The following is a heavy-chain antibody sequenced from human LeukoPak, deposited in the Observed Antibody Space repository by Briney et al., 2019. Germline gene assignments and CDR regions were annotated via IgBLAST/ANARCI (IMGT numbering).Heavy chain of an antibody. Sequence: PGRSLGLSCAASGFTFTSYAMHWVRQAPGKGLEWVAVISYDGSNKYYVESVKGRFTISRDNSKNTLYLQMNSLGTEDTAVYYCARGLSGNYYYYYAMDVWGQGTTVTVSS. CDR1: GFTFTSYA. V-gene: IGHV3-30-3*01. D-gene: IGHD6-19*01. J-gene: IGHJ6*02. CDR3: ARGLSGNYYYYYAMDV. CDR2: ISYDGSNK.